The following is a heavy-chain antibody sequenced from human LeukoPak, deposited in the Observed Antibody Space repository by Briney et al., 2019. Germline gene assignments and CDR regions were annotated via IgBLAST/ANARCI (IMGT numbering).Heavy chain of an antibody. Sequence: PSETLSLTCAVYGGSFSGYYWSWIRQPPGKGLEWTGEINHSGSTNYNPSLKSRVTISEDTSKNQFSLKLTSVTAADTAVYYCARGSDYGDYYWFDPWGQGTLVTVSS. CDR3: ARGSDYGDYYWFDP. D-gene: IGHD4-17*01. CDR2: INHSGST. CDR1: GGSFSGYY. J-gene: IGHJ5*02. V-gene: IGHV4-34*01.